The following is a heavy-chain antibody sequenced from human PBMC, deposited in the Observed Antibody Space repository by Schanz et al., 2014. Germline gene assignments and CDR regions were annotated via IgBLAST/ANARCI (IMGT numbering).Heavy chain of an antibody. CDR1: GGSVSSGGDY. CDR3: ARDRGHGDLPGDI. V-gene: IGHV4-31*03. D-gene: IGHD4-17*01. J-gene: IGHJ3*02. Sequence: QVQLQESGPGLVKPSPTLSLSCTVSGGSVSSGGDYWSWIRQHPGKGLEWIGFISYSGSTYYNPSLKSRVTISVDTSKNQFSLNLSSATAADTAVYYCARDRGHGDLPGDIWGQGTMVTVSS. CDR2: ISYSGST.